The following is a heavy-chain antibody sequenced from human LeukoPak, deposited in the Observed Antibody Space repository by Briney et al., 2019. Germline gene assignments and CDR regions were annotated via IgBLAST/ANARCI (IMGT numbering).Heavy chain of an antibody. CDR3: ARDWDTAMVTSMGY. CDR1: GYTFTSYG. V-gene: IGHV1-18*01. J-gene: IGHJ4*02. D-gene: IGHD5-18*01. Sequence: ASVKVSFKASGYTFTSYGISWVRQAPGQGLEWMGWISAYNGNTNYAQKLQGRVTMTTDTSTSTAYMELRSLRSDDTAVYYCARDWDTAMVTSMGYWGQGTLVTVSS. CDR2: ISAYNGNT.